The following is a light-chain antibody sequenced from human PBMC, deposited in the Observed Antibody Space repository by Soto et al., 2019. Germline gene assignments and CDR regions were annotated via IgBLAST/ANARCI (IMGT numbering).Light chain of an antibody. V-gene: IGKV1-5*01. CDR2: DVS. Sequence: DIPMTQSPSTLTASVGDRVTITCRASHSITNWLAWYQQKPGKAPKVLIYDVSTLGSGVPSRFSGSGSGTELTLTISSLQPDDFATYYCQPYNNNFGQGTKVEIK. J-gene: IGKJ2*01. CDR3: QPYNNN. CDR1: HSITNW.